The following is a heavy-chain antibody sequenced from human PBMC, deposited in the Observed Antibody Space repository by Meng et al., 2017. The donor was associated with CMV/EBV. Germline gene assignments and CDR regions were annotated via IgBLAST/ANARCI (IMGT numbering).Heavy chain of an antibody. J-gene: IGHJ4*02. CDR2: INHSGST. CDR1: GGSFSGYY. V-gene: IGHV4-34*01. CDR3: ARVWDSGWDY. D-gene: IGHD3-22*01. Sequence: QGPLPEWGGGLVQPSETLSLTCAVYGGSFSGYYWSCIRQPPGKGLEWIGEINHSGSTNYNPSLKSRVTISVDTSKNQFSLKLSSVTAADTAVYYCARVWDSGWDYWGQGTLVTVSS.